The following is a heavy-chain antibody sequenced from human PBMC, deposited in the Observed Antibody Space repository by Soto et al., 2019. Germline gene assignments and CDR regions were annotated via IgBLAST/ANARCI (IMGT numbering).Heavy chain of an antibody. CDR1: GFTFNSYS. J-gene: IGHJ4*02. CDR2: ISSSSSYI. V-gene: IGHV3-21*01. Sequence: GGSLSLSCAASGFTFNSYSMNWVRQAPGKGLEWVSSISSSSSYIYYADSVKGRFTISRDNAKNSLYLQMNSLRAEDTAVYYCARDRRGYSSGRELDYWGQGTQVTVSS. CDR3: ARDRRGYSSGRELDY. D-gene: IGHD5-18*01.